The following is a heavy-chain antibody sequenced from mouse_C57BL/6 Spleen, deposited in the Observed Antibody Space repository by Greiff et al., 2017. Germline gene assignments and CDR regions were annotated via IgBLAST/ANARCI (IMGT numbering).Heavy chain of an antibody. CDR1: GYTFTSYW. Sequence: QVQLQQPGAELVKPGASVKLSCKASGYTFTSYWMPGVKQRPGRVLGGIGRIDPNSGGTKYNAKFKGQATLTVDKPSSTAYMQLSSLTSEDSAVYYCARNDAMAYWGQGTSVTGSS. CDR3: ARNDAMAY. J-gene: IGHJ4*01. V-gene: IGHV1-72*01. CDR2: IDPNSGGT.